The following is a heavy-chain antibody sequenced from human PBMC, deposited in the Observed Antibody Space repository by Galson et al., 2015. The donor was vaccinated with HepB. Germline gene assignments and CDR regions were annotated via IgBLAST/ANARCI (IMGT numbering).Heavy chain of an antibody. J-gene: IGHJ4*02. CDR2: IYLGDSDT. D-gene: IGHD5-24*01. CDR3: ARLSDGDGYNSYFDY. Sequence: QSGAEVKKPGESLKISCKGSGYSFTSYWIGWVRQMPGKGLEWMGIIYLGDSDTRYSPSFQGQVTISADKSISTAYLQWSSLKASDTAMYYCARLSDGDGYNSYFDYWGQGTLVTVSS. CDR1: GYSFTSYW. V-gene: IGHV5-51*01.